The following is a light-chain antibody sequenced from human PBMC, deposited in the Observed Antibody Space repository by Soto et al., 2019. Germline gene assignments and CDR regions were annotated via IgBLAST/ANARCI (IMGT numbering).Light chain of an antibody. V-gene: IGLV1-47*02. Sequence: QSVLTQPPSASGTPGQRVTISFSGSSSNIGSNYVYWYQQLPGTAPKLHIYSNNQRPSGVPDRFSGSKSGTSASLAISGLRSEDEADYYCAAWDDSLSGEVFGGGTKLAVL. J-gene: IGLJ2*01. CDR3: AAWDDSLSGEV. CDR2: SNN. CDR1: SSNIGSNY.